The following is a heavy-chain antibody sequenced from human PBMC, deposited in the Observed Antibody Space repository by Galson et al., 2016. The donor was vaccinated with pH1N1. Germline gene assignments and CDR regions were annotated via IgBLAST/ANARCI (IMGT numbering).Heavy chain of an antibody. D-gene: IGHD6-19*01. CDR2: FDPEDGEI. J-gene: IGHJ4*02. CDR3: AICKPVAGFPDSELDY. CDR1: GYSLTDLS. Sequence: SVKVSCKVSGYSLTDLSMHWVRQAPGKGLEWMGGFDPEDGEIIYAQKFQGRVTMTEDTSTDTAYMELSSLRSEDTAVYYCAICKPVAGFPDSELDYWGQGTLVTVSS. V-gene: IGHV1-24*01.